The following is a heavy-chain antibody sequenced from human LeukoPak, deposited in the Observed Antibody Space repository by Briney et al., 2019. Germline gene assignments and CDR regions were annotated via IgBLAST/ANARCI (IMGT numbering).Heavy chain of an antibody. J-gene: IGHJ4*02. CDR2: ISAYNGNT. CDR3: ARGRAGYSSSWYPDY. D-gene: IGHD6-13*01. Sequence: ASVKVSCKASGYTFTSYGISWVRQAPGQGLEWMGWISAYNGNTNYAQKLQGRVTMTTDTSTSTAYMELSSLRSEDTAVYYCARGRAGYSSSWYPDYWGQGTLVNVSS. V-gene: IGHV1-18*01. CDR1: GYTFTSYG.